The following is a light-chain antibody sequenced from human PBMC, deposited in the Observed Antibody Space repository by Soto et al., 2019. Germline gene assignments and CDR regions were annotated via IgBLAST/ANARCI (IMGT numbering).Light chain of an antibody. CDR2: GAS. V-gene: IGKV1-9*01. CDR1: QAISSY. CDR3: QQFNDYPLT. J-gene: IGKJ4*01. Sequence: DIQLTQSPSFLSASVGDRDTITCRASQAISSYLAWYQQKPGKPPKLLIYGASTLQSDVPSRFSGSGSGTEFTLTVSSLQAEDSATYYCQQFNDYPLTFGGGTKVEIK.